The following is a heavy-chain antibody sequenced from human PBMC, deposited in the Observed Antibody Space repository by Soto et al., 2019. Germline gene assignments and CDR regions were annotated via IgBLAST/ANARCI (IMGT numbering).Heavy chain of an antibody. D-gene: IGHD2-15*01. CDR2: TYYRSKWYN. Sequence: SQTLSLTCAISGDSVSSNSAAWNWIRQSPSRGLEWLGRTYYRSKWYNDYAVSVKSRITINPDTSKNQFSLRLNSVTPEDTAVYYCARDPGVCVGGSCHYYYYYGMDVWGQGTTVTVSS. V-gene: IGHV6-1*01. CDR1: GDSVSSNSAA. J-gene: IGHJ6*02. CDR3: ARDPGVCVGGSCHYYYYYGMDV.